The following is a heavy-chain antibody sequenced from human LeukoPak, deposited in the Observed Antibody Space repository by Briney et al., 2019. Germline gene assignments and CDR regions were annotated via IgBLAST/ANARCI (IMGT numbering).Heavy chain of an antibody. CDR1: GFTFSSYW. D-gene: IGHD4-17*01. V-gene: IGHV3-7*03. J-gene: IGHJ4*02. CDR3: ASSANYGDYDY. Sequence: GGSPRLSCAASGFTFSSYWMSWVRQAPGKGLEWVANIKQDGSEKYYVDSVKGRFTISRDNAKNSLYLQMNSLRAEDTAVYYCASSANYGDYDYWGQGTLVTVSS. CDR2: IKQDGSEK.